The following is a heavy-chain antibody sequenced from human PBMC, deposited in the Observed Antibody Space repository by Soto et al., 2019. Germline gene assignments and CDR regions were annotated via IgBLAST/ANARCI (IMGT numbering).Heavy chain of an antibody. Sequence: GASVNVSCKASGYTFTSYDIYWVRQATGQGLGWMGWLNPNTGDSAYAQKFQGRISVTSDTSINTVHMELSSLISEDTAVYYCARRAETNGWNGFGADKYYFDFWGQGTLVTVSS. CDR1: GYTFTSYD. J-gene: IGHJ4*02. CDR3: ARRAETNGWNGFGADKYYFDF. CDR2: LNPNTGDS. V-gene: IGHV1-8*01. D-gene: IGHD1-1*01.